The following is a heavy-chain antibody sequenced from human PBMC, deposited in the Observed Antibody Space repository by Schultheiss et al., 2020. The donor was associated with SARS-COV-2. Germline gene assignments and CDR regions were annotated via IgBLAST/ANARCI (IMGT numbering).Heavy chain of an antibody. CDR1: GFSFENAW. CDR3: TTGLLIVGATIGRSDY. J-gene: IGHJ4*02. V-gene: IGHV3-15*01. D-gene: IGHD1-26*01. Sequence: GGSLRLSCAASGFSFENAWMAWVRQAPGKGPEWVGRIKSKVDGGPTSYAAPVRGRFFISRDDSSNRLFLQMNYLKTEDTAMYYCTTGLLIVGATIGRSDYWGQGTLVTVSS. CDR2: IKSKVDGGPT.